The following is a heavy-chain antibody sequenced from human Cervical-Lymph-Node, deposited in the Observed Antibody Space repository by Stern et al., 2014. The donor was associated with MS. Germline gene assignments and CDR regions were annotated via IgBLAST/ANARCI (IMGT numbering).Heavy chain of an antibody. CDR1: GGTFSSYT. Sequence: VQLVQSGAEVKKPGSSVTVSCKAFGGTFSSYTMRWVRQAPGQGLEWMGSSNPIFGTANYAQKVQDRVTITADKFTRTAYMALNRLRSEDTAVYYCAREALLGGNYYALDVWGQGTTVTVSS. D-gene: IGHD2-15*01. CDR2: SNPIFGTA. J-gene: IGHJ6*02. CDR3: AREALLGGNYYALDV. V-gene: IGHV1-69*06.